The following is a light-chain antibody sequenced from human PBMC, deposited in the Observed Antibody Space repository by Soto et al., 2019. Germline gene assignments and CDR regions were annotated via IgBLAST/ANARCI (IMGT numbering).Light chain of an antibody. V-gene: IGLV1-44*01. J-gene: IGLJ2*01. CDR2: NND. CDR1: SSNIGANP. CDR3: EAWDDSLYGAV. Sequence: QAVVTQPPSASGTPGQRVTISCSGSSSNIGANPINWYQQLPGTAPKLLIYNNDQRPSGVPDRFSASKSGTSASLAICGLQSEDEADYYCEAWDDSLYGAVLGGGTKLTVL.